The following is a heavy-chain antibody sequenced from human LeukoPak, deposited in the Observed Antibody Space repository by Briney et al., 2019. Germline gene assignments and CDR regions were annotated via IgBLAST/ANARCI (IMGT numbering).Heavy chain of an antibody. J-gene: IGHJ4*02. V-gene: IGHV3-53*01. CDR3: ARDVPYIS. CDR1: GFTVSSNY. D-gene: IGHD3-16*01. Sequence: PGGSLRLSCAASGFTVSSNYMSWVRQAPGKGLEWGSVIYSGGSTCYADSVKGRFTISRDNSKNTLYLQMNSLRAEDTAVYYCARDVPYISWGQGTLVTVSS. CDR2: IYSGGST.